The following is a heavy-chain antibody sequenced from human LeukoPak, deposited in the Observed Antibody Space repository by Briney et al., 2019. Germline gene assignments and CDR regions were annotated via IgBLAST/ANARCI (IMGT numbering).Heavy chain of an antibody. V-gene: IGHV3-23*01. Sequence: PGGTLRLSCAASGFTFSSYGMSWVRQAPGKGLEWVSAISGSGGNTYYADSVKGRFTISRDNSKNTLYLQMNSLRAEDTAVYYCAKDWNYDILTGYYITCFDYWGQGTLVTVSS. CDR2: ISGSGGNT. CDR1: GFTFSSYG. D-gene: IGHD3-9*01. CDR3: AKDWNYDILTGYYITCFDY. J-gene: IGHJ4*02.